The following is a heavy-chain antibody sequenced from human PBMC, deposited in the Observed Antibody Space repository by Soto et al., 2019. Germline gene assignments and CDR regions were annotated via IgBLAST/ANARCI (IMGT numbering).Heavy chain of an antibody. J-gene: IGHJ5*02. D-gene: IGHD2-2*01. V-gene: IGHV4-30-2*01. CDR1: GGSIGSGGYS. Sequence: QLQLQESGSGLGKPSQTLSLTCAVSGGSIGSGGYSWSWIRQPPGKGLEWIGYIYHSGSTYYNPSLKSRVTISVDRSKNQFSLKLSSVTAADTAVYYCARVPDRWGQGTLVTVSS. CDR2: IYHSGST. CDR3: ARVPDR.